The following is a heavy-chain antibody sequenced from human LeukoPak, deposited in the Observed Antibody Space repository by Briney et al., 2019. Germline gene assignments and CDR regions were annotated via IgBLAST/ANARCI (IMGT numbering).Heavy chain of an antibody. J-gene: IGHJ4*02. D-gene: IGHD5-18*01. V-gene: IGHV3-66*04. CDR2: IYSDGST. Sequence: PGGSLRLSCAASGFTVSSNYMYWVRQAPGKGLEWVSIIYSDGSTYYADSVKGRFTISRDNSKNTLYLQMNSLRAEDTAVYYCARRPPTVGFIHLWLGDWGQGTLVTVSS. CDR1: GFTVSSNY. CDR3: ARRPPTVGFIHLWLGD.